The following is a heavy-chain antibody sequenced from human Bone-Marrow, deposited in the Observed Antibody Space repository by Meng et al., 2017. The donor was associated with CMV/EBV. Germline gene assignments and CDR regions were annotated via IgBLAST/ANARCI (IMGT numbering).Heavy chain of an antibody. J-gene: IGHJ5*02. D-gene: IGHD3-22*01. V-gene: IGHV1-69*10. Sequence: SVKVSCKASGGTFSSYAISWVRQAPGQGLEWMGGIIPILGIANYAQKFQGRVTITADKSTSTAYMELSRLRSDDTAVYYCASSHYDSSGYYSSKDWFDPWGQGTLVTVSS. CDR3: ASSHYDSSGYYSSKDWFDP. CDR1: GGTFSSYA. CDR2: IIPILGIA.